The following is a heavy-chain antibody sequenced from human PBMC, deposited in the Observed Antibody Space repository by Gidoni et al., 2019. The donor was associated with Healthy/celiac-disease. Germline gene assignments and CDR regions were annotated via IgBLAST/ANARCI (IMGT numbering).Heavy chain of an antibody. Sequence: QVQLPQWGAGLLQPSETLSLTCAVFGGSFSGYYWSWLRQPPGKGLGWIGEINHSGSTNYNPSLKSRVTISVDTSKSQFSLKLGSVTAADTGVYYCARGLGWLRDWGQGTLVTVSS. CDR2: INHSGST. J-gene: IGHJ4*02. CDR3: ARGLGWLRD. V-gene: IGHV4-34*01. D-gene: IGHD5-12*01. CDR1: GGSFSGYY.